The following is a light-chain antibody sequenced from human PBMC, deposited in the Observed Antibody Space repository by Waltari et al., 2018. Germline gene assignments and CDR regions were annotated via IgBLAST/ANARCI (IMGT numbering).Light chain of an antibody. Sequence: DIQMTQSTSTLHDSVGARVTITCQASQDISNYLNWYQQKPGKAPKLLIYDASHLETGVPSRFSGSGSGTDFTFTISSLQPEDIATYYCQQYDNLPLTFGGGTKVEIK. CDR1: QDISNY. V-gene: IGKV1-33*01. J-gene: IGKJ4*01. CDR2: DAS. CDR3: QQYDNLPLT.